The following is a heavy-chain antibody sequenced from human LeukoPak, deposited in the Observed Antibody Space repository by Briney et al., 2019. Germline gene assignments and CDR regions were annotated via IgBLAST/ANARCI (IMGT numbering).Heavy chain of an antibody. Sequence: GGSLRLSCAASGFTFSNYWMSWVRQAPGKGLEWVANIKQDGSEKYYVDSVKGRFTISRDNAKNSLYLQMNSLRAEDTAVYYCARENDFWSGYSYFDYWGQGTLVTVSS. V-gene: IGHV3-7*01. J-gene: IGHJ4*02. CDR3: ARENDFWSGYSYFDY. CDR1: GFTFSNYW. CDR2: IKQDGSEK. D-gene: IGHD3-3*01.